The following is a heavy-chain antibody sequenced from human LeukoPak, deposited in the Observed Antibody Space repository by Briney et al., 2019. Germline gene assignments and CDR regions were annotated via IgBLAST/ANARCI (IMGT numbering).Heavy chain of an antibody. J-gene: IGHJ4*02. CDR2: ISGSGGST. V-gene: IGHV3-23*01. Sequence: PGGSLRLSCAASGFTFTTYAMIWVRQAPGKGLEWVSAISGSGGSTYYADSVKGRFTISRDNSKNTLYLQMNSLRAEDTAVYYCAKDRYLAARPRLFDYWGQGTLVTVSS. CDR1: GFTFTTYA. D-gene: IGHD6-6*01. CDR3: AKDRYLAARPRLFDY.